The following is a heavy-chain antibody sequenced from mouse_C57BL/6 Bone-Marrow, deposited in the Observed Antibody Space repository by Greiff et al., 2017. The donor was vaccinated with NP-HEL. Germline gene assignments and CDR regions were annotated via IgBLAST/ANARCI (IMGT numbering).Heavy chain of an antibody. CDR3: ASITFGAY. D-gene: IGHD1-1*01. Sequence: VQLQQSGAELARPGASVKMSCKASGYTFTSYTMHWVKQRPGQGLEWIGYINPSSGYTKYNQKFKDKATLTADKSSSTAYMQLSSLTSEDSAVYYCASITFGAYWGQGTLVTVSA. CDR2: INPSSGYT. J-gene: IGHJ3*01. CDR1: GYTFTSYT. V-gene: IGHV1-4*01.